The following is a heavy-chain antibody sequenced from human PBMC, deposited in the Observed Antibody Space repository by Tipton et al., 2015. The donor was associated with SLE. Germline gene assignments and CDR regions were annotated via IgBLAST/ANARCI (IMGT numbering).Heavy chain of an antibody. CDR2: IYYSGST. D-gene: IGHD2-2*01. J-gene: IGHJ4*02. CDR3: ARVPDCSSTSCPFDY. CDR1: GGSISSYY. V-gene: IGHV4-59*08. Sequence: LRLSCTVSGGSISSYYWSWIRQPPGKGLEWIGYIYYSGSTNYNPSLKSRVTISVDTSKNQFSLKLSSVTAADTAVYYCARVPDCSSTSCPFDYWGQGTLVTVSS.